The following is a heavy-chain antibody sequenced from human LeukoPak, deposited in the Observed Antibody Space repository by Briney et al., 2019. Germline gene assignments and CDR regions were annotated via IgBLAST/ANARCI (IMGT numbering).Heavy chain of an antibody. V-gene: IGHV1-2*02. CDR3: ARELSLVGASYFDY. J-gene: IGHJ4*02. CDR1: GYTFTGYY. D-gene: IGHD1-26*01. CDR2: INPNSGGT. Sequence: ASVKVSCKASGYTFTGYYMHWVRQAPGQGLEWMGWINPNSGGTNYAQKFQGRVTMTRDTSISTAYMELSRLRSDDTAVYYCARELSLVGASYFDYWGQGTLVTVSS.